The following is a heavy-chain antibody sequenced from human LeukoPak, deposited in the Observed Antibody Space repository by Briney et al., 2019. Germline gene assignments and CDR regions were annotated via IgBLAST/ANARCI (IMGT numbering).Heavy chain of an antibody. J-gene: IGHJ4*02. D-gene: IGHD3-22*01. Sequence: GGSLRLSCAASGFTFSSYAMSWVRQAPGKGLEWVSAISGSGGSTYYADSVKGRFTISRDNSKNTLYLQMNSLRAEDTAVYYCAEDQASSYYYDSSGYLPYFDYWGQGTLVTVSS. V-gene: IGHV3-23*01. CDR1: GFTFSSYA. CDR2: ISGSGGST. CDR3: AEDQASSYYYDSSGYLPYFDY.